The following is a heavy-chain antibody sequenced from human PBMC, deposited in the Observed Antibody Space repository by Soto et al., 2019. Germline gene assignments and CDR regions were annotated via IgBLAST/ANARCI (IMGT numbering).Heavy chain of an antibody. D-gene: IGHD2-15*01. CDR3: ARSHFCIGGACSSNGTFDM. Sequence: EVQLVESGGGLVQPGGSLRLSCEASGFTLNSYWMHWVRQAPGKGLVWVSRIKSDGSTTEYADSVTGRFTISRDSAENTLCLQMPSLRAEDTVVYYYARSHFCIGGACSSNGTFDMWGQGTMVTVSS. V-gene: IGHV3-74*03. CDR2: IKSDGSTT. J-gene: IGHJ3*02. CDR1: GFTLNSYW.